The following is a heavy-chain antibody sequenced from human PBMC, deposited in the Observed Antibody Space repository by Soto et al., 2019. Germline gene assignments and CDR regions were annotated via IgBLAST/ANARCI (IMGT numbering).Heavy chain of an antibody. D-gene: IGHD5-12*01. CDR3: ARVSGYYPLDY. J-gene: IGHJ4*02. CDR1: GYVFTTYD. CDR2: INAGNGNT. Sequence: ASVKLSCKASGYVFTTYDINWVRQATGQGLEWLGWINAGNGNTKYSQKFQGRVTITRDTSASTAYMELSSLRSEDTAVYYCARVSGYYPLDYWGQGTLVTVSS. V-gene: IGHV1-3*01.